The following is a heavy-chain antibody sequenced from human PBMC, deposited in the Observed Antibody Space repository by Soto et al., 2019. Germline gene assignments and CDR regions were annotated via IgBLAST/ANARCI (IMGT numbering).Heavy chain of an antibody. J-gene: IGHJ6*02. CDR3: ARDMVRGMDV. CDR1: GFTFSSYS. Sequence: GGSLRLSCAASGFTFSSYSMNWVRQAPGKGLEWVSSISRSFSNIYYADSVKGRFTISRDNAKNSLYLQMNSLRAEDTAVYYCARDMVRGMDVWGQGTTVTVSS. V-gene: IGHV3-21*01. D-gene: IGHD3-10*01. CDR2: ISRSFSNI.